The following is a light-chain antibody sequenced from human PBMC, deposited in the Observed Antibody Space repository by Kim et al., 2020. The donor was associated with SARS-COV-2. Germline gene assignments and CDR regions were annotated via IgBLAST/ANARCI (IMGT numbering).Light chain of an antibody. CDR3: QQYDNLPLT. V-gene: IGKV1-33*01. Sequence: DIQMTQSPSSLSASVGDRVTITCQASQDISNYLNWYQQKPGRAPKLLISDASILEIGVPSRFSGSGSGTDFIFTISSLQPEDIATYYCQQYDNLPLTFGGGTKVDIK. J-gene: IGKJ4*01. CDR2: DAS. CDR1: QDISNY.